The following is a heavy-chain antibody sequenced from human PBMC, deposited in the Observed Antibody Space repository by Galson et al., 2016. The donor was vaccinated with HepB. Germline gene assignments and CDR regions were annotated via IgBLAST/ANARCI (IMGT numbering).Heavy chain of an antibody. V-gene: IGHV1-18*01. CDR2: ISADNGNT. Sequence: SVKVSCKASGYTFTNYGISWVRQAPGQGLEWMGWISADNGNTDHAQKFQGRVTMTTETSTTTVYMELMNLRSDDTAMYYCASATNCKRADCYADTFHIWGQGIVVNVSS. D-gene: IGHD2-2*01. J-gene: IGHJ3*02. CDR1: GYTFTNYG. CDR3: ASATNCKRADCYADTFHI.